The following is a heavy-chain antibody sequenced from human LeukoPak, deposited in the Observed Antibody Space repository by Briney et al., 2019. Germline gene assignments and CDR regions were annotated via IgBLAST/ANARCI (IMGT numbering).Heavy chain of an antibody. CDR3: ARHYVYGSGSQEY. CDR1: GGSVSSYY. CDR2: IHYSGST. V-gene: IGHV4-59*08. D-gene: IGHD3-10*01. Sequence: SETLSLTCTVSGGSVSSYYWSWIRQPPGKGLEWIGYIHYSGSTNYNPSLKSRVTISVDTSKNQFSLKLTSVTAADTAVYYCARHYVYGSGSQEYWGQGTLVTVSS. J-gene: IGHJ4*02.